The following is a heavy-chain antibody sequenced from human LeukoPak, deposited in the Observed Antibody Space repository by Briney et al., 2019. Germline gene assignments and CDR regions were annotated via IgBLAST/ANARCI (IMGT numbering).Heavy chain of an antibody. CDR3: ARDRGDIVATLYYFDY. J-gene: IGHJ4*02. CDR2: ISYDGSNK. D-gene: IGHD5-12*01. Sequence: GSLRLSCAASGFTFSSYAMHWVRQAPGKGLEWVAVISYDGSNKYYADSVKGRFTISRDNSKNTLYLQMNSLRAEDAAVYYCARDRGDIVATLYYFDYWGQGTLVTVSS. CDR1: GFTFSSYA. V-gene: IGHV3-30-3*01.